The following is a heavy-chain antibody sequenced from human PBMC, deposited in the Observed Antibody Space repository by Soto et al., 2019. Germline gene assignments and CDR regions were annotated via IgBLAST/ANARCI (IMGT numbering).Heavy chain of an antibody. J-gene: IGHJ4*02. CDR2: VSSSGGST. V-gene: IGHV3-23*01. Sequence: EVQLLESGGGLVQPGGSLRLYCAASGFTFSKYAMNWVRQAPGKGLEWVSTVSSSGGSTSYADSVKGRLTISRDNSENTLYLQMNSLRAEDTAVYYCAKLTYGDPVDYWGQGTLVTVSS. D-gene: IGHD4-17*01. CDR1: GFTFSKYA. CDR3: AKLTYGDPVDY.